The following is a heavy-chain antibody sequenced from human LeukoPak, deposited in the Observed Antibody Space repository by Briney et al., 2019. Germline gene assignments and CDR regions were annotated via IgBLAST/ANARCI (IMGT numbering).Heavy chain of an antibody. CDR3: ASQSPSDSSVWYGGAFDI. CDR1: GGTFSSYA. V-gene: IGHV1-69*13. D-gene: IGHD6-19*01. J-gene: IGHJ3*02. CDR2: IIPIFGTA. Sequence: ASVKVSCKASGGTFSSYAISWVRQAPGQGLEWMGGIIPIFGTANYAQKFQGRVTITADESTSTAYMELSSLRSEDTAVYYCASQSPSDSSVWYGGAFDIWGQGTMATVSS.